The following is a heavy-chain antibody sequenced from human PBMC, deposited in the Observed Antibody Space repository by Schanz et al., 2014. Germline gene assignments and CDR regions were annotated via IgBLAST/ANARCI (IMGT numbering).Heavy chain of an antibody. Sequence: VQLVESGGDLVQPGGSLRLSCSASGFTFSTFAMHWVRQAPGKGLEYISAISNNGDSTYYADSVKGRFTISRDNSKNTVYLQMNSLRPGDTAVYYCARESSNDIVLVPGAVFDHWGQGILVTDSS. J-gene: IGHJ4*02. CDR1: GFTFSTFA. CDR2: ISNNGDST. CDR3: ARESSNDIVLVPGAVFDH. D-gene: IGHD2-2*01. V-gene: IGHV3-64*04.